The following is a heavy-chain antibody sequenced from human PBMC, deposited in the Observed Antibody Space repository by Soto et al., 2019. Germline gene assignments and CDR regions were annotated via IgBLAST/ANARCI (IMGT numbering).Heavy chain of an antibody. D-gene: IGHD3-22*01. V-gene: IGHV3-48*01. CDR1: GFIFNSYS. Sequence: GGSLRLSCVASGFIFNSYSMNWVRQAPGKGLEWISYINSGSTSVFYADSAKGRFTISRDNAKNSLYLQMNSLRAEDTAVYYCGSSASPDAYWGQGTLVTVSS. J-gene: IGHJ4*02. CDR2: INSGSTSV. CDR3: GSSASPDAY.